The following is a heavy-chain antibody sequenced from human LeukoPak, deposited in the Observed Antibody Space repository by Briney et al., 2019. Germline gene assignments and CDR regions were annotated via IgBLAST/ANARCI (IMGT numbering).Heavy chain of an antibody. V-gene: IGHV1-18*01. CDR1: GYTFTNYG. J-gene: IGHJ3*02. CDR3: ARVSSPNFQLWLFDI. CDR2: ISVYNDNI. D-gene: IGHD5-18*01. Sequence: ASVKVSCKASGYTFTNYGVSWVRQAPGQGLEWMGWISVYNDNIKYAQNFQGRPTMTTDTSTSTVYMELRSLRSDDTAVYYCARVSSPNFQLWLFDIWGQGTLVTVSS.